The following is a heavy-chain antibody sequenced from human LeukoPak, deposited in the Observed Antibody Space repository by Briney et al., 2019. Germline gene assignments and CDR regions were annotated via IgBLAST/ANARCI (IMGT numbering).Heavy chain of an antibody. J-gene: IGHJ5*02. CDR2: INHSGST. V-gene: IGHV4-34*01. Sequence: SETLSLTCAVYGGSFSGYYWSWIRQPPGKGLEWIGEINHSGSTNYNPSLKSRVTISVDTSRTQFSLKLSSVTAADTAVYYCARGSDHWFDPWGQGTLVTVSS. CDR1: GGSFSGYY. CDR3: ARGSDHWFDP. D-gene: IGHD1-26*01.